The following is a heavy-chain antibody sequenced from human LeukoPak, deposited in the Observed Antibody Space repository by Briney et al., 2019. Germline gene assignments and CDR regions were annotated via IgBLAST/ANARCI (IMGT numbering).Heavy chain of an antibody. Sequence: GGSLRLSCAASGFTFSSYAMSWVRQAPGKGLEWVSAISGSGGSTYYADSVKGRFTISRDNPKNTLYLQMNSLRSEDTAVYYCAKSSGAYFDYWGQGTLVTVSS. J-gene: IGHJ4*02. CDR3: AKSSGAYFDY. CDR2: ISGSGGST. D-gene: IGHD3-10*01. CDR1: GFTFSSYA. V-gene: IGHV3-23*01.